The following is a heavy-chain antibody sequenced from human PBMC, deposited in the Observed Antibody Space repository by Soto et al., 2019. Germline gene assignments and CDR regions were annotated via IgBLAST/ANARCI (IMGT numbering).Heavy chain of an antibody. D-gene: IGHD2-2*01. Sequence: GGSLRLSCAASGFTFNNYGMHWVRQAPGKGLDWVAVISYDGSINYYADSVKGRFTISRDNFKNTLYLQMNSLTTADTAVYYCAKDQGLRSRDGFNPGYWGQGTLVTVSS. V-gene: IGHV3-30*18. CDR2: ISYDGSIN. CDR1: GFTFNNYG. J-gene: IGHJ4*02. CDR3: AKDQGLRSRDGFNPGY.